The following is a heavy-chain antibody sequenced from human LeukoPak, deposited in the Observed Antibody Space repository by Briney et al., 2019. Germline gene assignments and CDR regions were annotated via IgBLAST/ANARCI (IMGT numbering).Heavy chain of an antibody. J-gene: IGHJ6*02. CDR2: IKSKTDGGTT. CDR3: TTDPARFLEWLLPRDYYYGMDV. D-gene: IGHD3-3*01. CDR1: GFTFSAFS. V-gene: IGHV3-15*01. Sequence: GRSLRLSCAASGFTFSAFSMNWVRQAPGKGLEWVGRIKSKTDGGTTDYAAPVKGRFTISRDDSKNTLYLQMNSLKTEDTAVYYCTTDPARFLEWLLPRDYYYGMDVWGQGTTVTVSS.